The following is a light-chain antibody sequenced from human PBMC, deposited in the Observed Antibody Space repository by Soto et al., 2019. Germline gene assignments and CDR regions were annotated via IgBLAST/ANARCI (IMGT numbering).Light chain of an antibody. CDR1: SSDVGGYSF. CDR3: SSYTSSNTLV. Sequence: QSALTQPASVSGSPGQSSTISCTGTSSDVGGYSFVSWYQQGPGKAPKLMIYDVSTRPSGVSNRFSGSKPDNTASLSISGLQAEDEADYYCSSYTSSNTLVSGTGTKVTVL. J-gene: IGLJ1*01. CDR2: DVS. V-gene: IGLV2-14*01.